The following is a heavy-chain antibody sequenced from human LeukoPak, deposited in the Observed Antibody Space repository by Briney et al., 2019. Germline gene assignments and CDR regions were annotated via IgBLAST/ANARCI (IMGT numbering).Heavy chain of an antibody. CDR3: ATWTGYSSSMDV. CDR2: IYYTGST. D-gene: IGHD6-13*01. Sequence: PSETLSLTCSVSGDSISSYYWSWIRQPPGKGLEWIGNIYYTGSTNYNPSLKGRVTISVDTSKKQFSLKLSSVTAADTAVYYCATWTGYSSSMDVWGQGTTVTVSS. CDR1: GDSISSYY. J-gene: IGHJ6*02. V-gene: IGHV4-59*08.